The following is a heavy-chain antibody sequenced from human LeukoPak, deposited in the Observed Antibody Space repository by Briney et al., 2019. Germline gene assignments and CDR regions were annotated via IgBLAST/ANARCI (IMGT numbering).Heavy chain of an antibody. CDR3: ARLYGSGSYPFDY. CDR1: GFIFSDYN. CDR2: ISSTSSYI. J-gene: IGHJ4*02. V-gene: IGHV3-21*01. Sequence: GGSLRLSCAASGFIFSDYNMKCVRQTPGKGLGWGSPISSTSSYINYADSVKGRFTISRDNANNSLSLQMNSLRVEDTAVYYCARLYGSGSYPFDYWGQGTLVTVSS. D-gene: IGHD3-10*01.